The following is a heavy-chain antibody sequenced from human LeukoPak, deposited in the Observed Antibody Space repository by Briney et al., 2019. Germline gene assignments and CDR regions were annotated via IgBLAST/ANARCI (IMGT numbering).Heavy chain of an antibody. Sequence: SETLSLTCTVSGGSVSSGSYYWSWIRQPPGKGLEWIGYIYYSGSTNYNPSLKSRVTISVDTSKNQFSLKLSSVTAADTAVYYCARAPPSKWFRRRDAFDIWGQGTMVIVSS. V-gene: IGHV4-61*01. D-gene: IGHD3-22*01. J-gene: IGHJ3*02. CDR2: IYYSGST. CDR3: ARAPPSKWFRRRDAFDI. CDR1: GGSVSSGSYY.